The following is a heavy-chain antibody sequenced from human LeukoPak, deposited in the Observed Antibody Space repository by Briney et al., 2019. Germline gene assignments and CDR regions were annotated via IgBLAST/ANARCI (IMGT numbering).Heavy chain of an antibody. D-gene: IGHD6-13*01. J-gene: IGHJ6*03. CDR1: GFTFSSYG. Sequence: GGSLRLSCAASGFTFSSYGMHWVRQAPGKGLEWVAFIRYDGSNKYYADSVKGRFTISRDNSKNTLYLQMNSLRAEDTAVYYCAKDRSSWYGDYYYYFMDVWGKGTTVTVSS. CDR2: IRYDGSNK. CDR3: AKDRSSWYGDYYYYFMDV. V-gene: IGHV3-30*02.